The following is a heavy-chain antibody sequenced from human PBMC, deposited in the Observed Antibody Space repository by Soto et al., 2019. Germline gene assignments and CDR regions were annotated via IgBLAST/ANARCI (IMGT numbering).Heavy chain of an antibody. V-gene: IGHV1-18*04. CDR1: GYTFTSYG. Sequence: VASVKVSCKASGYTFTSYGISWVRQAPGQGLEWMGWISAYNGNTNYAQKLQGRVTMTTDTSTSTAYMELRSLRSDDTAVYYCAREIRIGSSGWSDYYYYGMDVWGQGTTVTVSS. CDR3: AREIRIGSSGWSDYYYYGMDV. CDR2: ISAYNGNT. D-gene: IGHD6-19*01. J-gene: IGHJ6*02.